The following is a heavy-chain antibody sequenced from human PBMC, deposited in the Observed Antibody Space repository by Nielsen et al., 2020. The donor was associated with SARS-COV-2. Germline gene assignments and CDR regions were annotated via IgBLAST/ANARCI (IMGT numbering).Heavy chain of an antibody. V-gene: IGHV5-10-1*01. CDR1: GYSFTSYW. D-gene: IGHD1-1*01. CDR3: ARLPLEYRGVYYYYYMDV. Sequence: GESLKISCKGSGYSFTSYWISWVRQMPGKGLEWMGRIDPSDSYTNYSPSFQGHVTISADKSISTAYLQWSSLKASDTAMYYCARLPLEYRGVYYYYYMDVWGKGTTVTVSS. CDR2: IDPSDSYT. J-gene: IGHJ6*03.